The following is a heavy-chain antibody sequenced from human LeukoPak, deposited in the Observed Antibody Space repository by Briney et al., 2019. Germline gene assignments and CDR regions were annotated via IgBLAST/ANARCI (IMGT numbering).Heavy chain of an antibody. Sequence: GESLRLSCAASGFKFRDYYMSWIRQAPGKGLEWISYITMSGSVIQYSSSVKGRFTTSRDNARNSLYLQMNSLRADDTAVYYCARGGWSRGWFDPWGQGTLVSVSS. CDR1: GFKFRDYY. J-gene: IGHJ5*02. V-gene: IGHV3-11*01. CDR3: ARGGWSRGWFDP. CDR2: ITMSGSVI. D-gene: IGHD6-19*01.